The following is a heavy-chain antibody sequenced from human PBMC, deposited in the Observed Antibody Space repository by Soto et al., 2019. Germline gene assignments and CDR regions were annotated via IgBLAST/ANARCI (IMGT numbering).Heavy chain of an antibody. CDR1: GFMFSNYG. Sequence: QVQLVESGGGVVHPGRSLSLSCAGSGFMFSNYGMYWVRRAPGKGLERVAFISYDGGETFYADSVKGRITIIRDNSERTLFLHMRSLKKEDTAVYYCPITNVTDASFDYWGQGTLVTVSA. J-gene: IGHJ4*02. CDR2: ISYDGGET. V-gene: IGHV3-30*03. CDR3: PITNVTDASFDY. D-gene: IGHD2-8*01.